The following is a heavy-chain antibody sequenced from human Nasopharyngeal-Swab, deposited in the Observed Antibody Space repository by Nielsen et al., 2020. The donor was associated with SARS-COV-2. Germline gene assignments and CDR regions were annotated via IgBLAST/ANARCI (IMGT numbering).Heavy chain of an antibody. D-gene: IGHD5-18*01. Sequence: WIRQPPGKGLEWIASIYHSGSTHYNPSLRSRATILVDTSKNQFSLKLYSVTAADTAIYYCARRSGYSYGYALDNWGPGTLVTVSS. J-gene: IGHJ4*02. V-gene: IGHV4-38-2*01. CDR2: IYHSGST. CDR3: ARRSGYSYGYALDN.